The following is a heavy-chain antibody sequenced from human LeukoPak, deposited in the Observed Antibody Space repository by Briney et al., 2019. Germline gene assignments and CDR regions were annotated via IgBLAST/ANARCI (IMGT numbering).Heavy chain of an antibody. J-gene: IGHJ6*03. CDR1: GGSFSGYY. CDR3: ARLRSAAAGDYYYYYYYMDV. V-gene: IGHV4-34*01. CDR2: INHSGST. D-gene: IGHD6-13*01. Sequence: SETLSLTCAVYGGSFSGYYWSWIRQPPGKGLEWIGEINHSGSTNYNPSPKSRVTISVDTSKNQFSLKLSSVTAADTAVYYCARLRSAAAGDYYYYYYYMDVWGKGTTVTISS.